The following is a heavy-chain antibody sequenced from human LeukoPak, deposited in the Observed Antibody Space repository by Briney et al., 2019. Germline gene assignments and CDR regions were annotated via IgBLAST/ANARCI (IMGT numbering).Heavy chain of an antibody. CDR2: IIPIFGTA. CDR3: ARYSISEYSYGPAVFDY. J-gene: IGHJ4*02. Sequence: SVKVSCKASGGTFSSYAISWVRQAPGQGLEWMGGIIPIFGTANYAQKFQGRVTITADESTSTAYVELSSLRSEDTAVYYCARYSISEYSYGPAVFDYWGQGTLVTVSS. V-gene: IGHV1-69*01. D-gene: IGHD5-18*01. CDR1: GGTFSSYA.